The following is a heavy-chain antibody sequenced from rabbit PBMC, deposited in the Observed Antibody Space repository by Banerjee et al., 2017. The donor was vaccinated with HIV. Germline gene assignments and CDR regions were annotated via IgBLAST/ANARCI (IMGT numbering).Heavy chain of an antibody. CDR3: ARDLGGVIGWNFGL. Sequence: QEQLEESGGDLVKPGASLTLTCTASGFSFSSSYWIWWVRHAPGKGLEWIACINTSSGNTVYASWAKGRFTISKTSSTTVTLQMTSLTAADTATYFCARDLGGVIGWNFGLWGQGTLVTVS. D-gene: IGHD1-1*01. CDR1: GFSFSSSYW. J-gene: IGHJ4*01. V-gene: IGHV1S45*01. CDR2: INTSSGNT.